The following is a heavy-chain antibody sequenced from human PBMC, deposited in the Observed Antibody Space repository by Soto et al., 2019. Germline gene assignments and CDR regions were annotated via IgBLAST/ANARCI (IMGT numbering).Heavy chain of an antibody. V-gene: IGHV4-30-4*01. CDR3: ARRTTYYYDSSGYYLDAFDI. J-gene: IGHJ3*02. Sequence: SETLSLTCTVSGGSISSGDYYWSWIRQPPGKGLEWVGYIYYSGSTYYNPSLKSRVTISVDTSKNQFSLKLSSVTAADTAVYYCARRTTYYYDSSGYYLDAFDIWGQGTMVTVSS. CDR1: GGSISSGDYY. D-gene: IGHD3-22*01. CDR2: IYYSGST.